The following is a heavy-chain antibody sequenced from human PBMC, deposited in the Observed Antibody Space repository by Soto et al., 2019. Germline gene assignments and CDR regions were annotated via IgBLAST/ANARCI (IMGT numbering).Heavy chain of an antibody. V-gene: IGHV4-34*01. J-gene: IGHJ4*02. D-gene: IGHD6-19*01. CDR1: GGSFSGHY. CDR2: INHSGIT. CDR3: AIGPRMWLAGGGY. Sequence: SETLSLTCAVYGGSFSGHYWSWIRQPPGKGLEWLGEINHSGITDYNPSLKSRITKSIDTSKKQFSLKLNSVTAADTAVYYCAIGPRMWLAGGGYWGQGTQVTVSS.